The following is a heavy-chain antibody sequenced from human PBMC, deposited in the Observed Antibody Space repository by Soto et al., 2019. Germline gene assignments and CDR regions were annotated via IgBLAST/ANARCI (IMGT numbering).Heavy chain of an antibody. Sequence: GASVKVSCKASGYTFTSYGISWVRQAPGQGLEWMGWISAYNGNTNYAQKLQGRVTMTTDTSTSTAYMELRSLRSDDTAVYYCARGNRPVVTAYPYYYGMDVWGQGTTVTVSS. CDR3: ARGNRPVVTAYPYYYGMDV. CDR2: ISAYNGNT. CDR1: GYTFTSYG. V-gene: IGHV1-18*01. J-gene: IGHJ6*02. D-gene: IGHD2-21*02.